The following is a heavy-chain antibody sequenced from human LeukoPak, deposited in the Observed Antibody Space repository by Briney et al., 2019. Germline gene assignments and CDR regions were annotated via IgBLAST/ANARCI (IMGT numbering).Heavy chain of an antibody. CDR3: ARHQSSPGWGAYDP. J-gene: IGHJ5*02. CDR1: GGSISSSSSY. CDR2: IYYSGST. Sequence: SETLSLTCTVSGGSISSSSSYWGWIRQPPGKGLEWIGSIYYSGSTYYNPSLKSRVTISVDTSKNQFSLKLSSVTAADTAVYYCARHQSSPGWGAYDPWGQGTLVTVTS. D-gene: IGHD3-10*01. V-gene: IGHV4-39*01.